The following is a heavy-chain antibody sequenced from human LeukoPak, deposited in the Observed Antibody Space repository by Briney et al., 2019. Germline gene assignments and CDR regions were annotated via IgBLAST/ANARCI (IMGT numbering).Heavy chain of an antibody. CDR3: ARSGYSYDYAFDI. V-gene: IGHV4-38-2*01. CDR2: IYHSGNT. Sequence: PSETLSLTCAVSGYSISSGYYWGWIRQPPGKGLGWIGSIYHSGNTNYNPSLKSRVTISVDTSKNQFSLKLSSVTAADTAVYYCARSGYSYDYAFDIWGQGTMVTVSS. J-gene: IGHJ3*02. CDR1: GYSISSGYY. D-gene: IGHD5-18*01.